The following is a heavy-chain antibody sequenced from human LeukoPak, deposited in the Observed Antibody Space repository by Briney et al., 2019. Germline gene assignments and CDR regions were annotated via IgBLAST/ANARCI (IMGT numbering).Heavy chain of an antibody. CDR2: MNQDGSER. CDR1: GLTFSRFW. Sequence: GGSLRLSCAVSGLTFSRFWMSWVRQAPGKGLEWVATMNQDGSERYYGESVKGRCTISRDNAKNSLYVQLNKPRGEDKAVYFCASGRSRENFDYWGQGTLLTVSS. D-gene: IGHD6-6*01. J-gene: IGHJ4*02. V-gene: IGHV3-7*01. CDR3: ASGRSRENFDY.